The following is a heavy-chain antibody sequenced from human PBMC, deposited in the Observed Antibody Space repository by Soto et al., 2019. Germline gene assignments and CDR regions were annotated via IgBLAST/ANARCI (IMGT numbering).Heavy chain of an antibody. Sequence: QITVKGSGPTLVKPTQTLTLTCSLSGISLSTSGVRLGWIRQAPGKALEWLALIYWNDEKHYSPSLKCRHTITKDTSIVPAGLTMTDTDTVDTAAYYCARVEAAIAVFRFDVCGQGTVLTVAS. J-gene: IGHJ3*01. V-gene: IGHV2-5*01. CDR3: ARVEAAIAVFRFDV. D-gene: IGHD5-18*01. CDR2: IYWNDEK. CDR1: GISLSTSGVR.